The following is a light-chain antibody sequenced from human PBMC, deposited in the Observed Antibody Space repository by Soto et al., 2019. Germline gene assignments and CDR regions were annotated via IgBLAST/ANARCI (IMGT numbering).Light chain of an antibody. J-gene: IGKJ5*01. V-gene: IGKV3-20*01. Sequence: DIVFTKLPGTLRLSPGDRRTLSCTALEIVSSSYLPWYQQKPGQAPRLLIYGASSRDTGITDRFSGSGSGTDFTLTISRLEPEDFAVYYCQPYGSTPITVGPGTRLEIK. CDR1: EIVSSSY. CDR2: GAS. CDR3: QPYGSTPIT.